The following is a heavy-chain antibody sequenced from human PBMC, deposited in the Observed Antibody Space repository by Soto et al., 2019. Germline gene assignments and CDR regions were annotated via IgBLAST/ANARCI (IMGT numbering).Heavy chain of an antibody. D-gene: IGHD3-10*01. J-gene: IGHJ6*02. V-gene: IGHV1-69*13. CDR3: ASDLRRGSGSGYYSDGMDV. CDR1: GCTFSSYA. CDR2: IIPIFGTA. Sequence: ASVKVSCKASGCTFSSYAISWVRQAPGPGLEWMGGIIPIFGTANYAQKFQGRVTITADESTSTAYMELSSLRSEDTAVYYCASDLRRGSGSGYYSDGMDVWGQGTTVTVSS.